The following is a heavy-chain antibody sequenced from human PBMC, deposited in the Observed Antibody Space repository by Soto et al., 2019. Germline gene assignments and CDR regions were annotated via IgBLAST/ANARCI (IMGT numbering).Heavy chain of an antibody. V-gene: IGHV1-24*01. CDR1: GYTLTELS. CDR2: FDPEDGET. CDR3: ARRGWYCSSNSCYYMDV. Sequence: QVQLVQSGAEVKKPGASVKVSCTVSGYTLTELSMHWVRQAPGKGLEWMGGFDPEDGETIYAKKFHGRVTMTEDTSTDTYYMELSSLRSEDTSVYFCARRGWYCSSNSCYYMDVWGKGTTITVSS. J-gene: IGHJ6*03. D-gene: IGHD2-2*01.